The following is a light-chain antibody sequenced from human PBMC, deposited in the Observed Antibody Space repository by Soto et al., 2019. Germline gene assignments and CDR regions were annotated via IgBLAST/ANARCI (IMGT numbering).Light chain of an antibody. V-gene: IGKV3-15*01. CDR2: DAF. J-gene: IGKJ4*01. Sequence: EVVMTQSPATLSVSPGERATLSCRASQSVGSKLAWYQQKPGQAPRLLIFDAFTRATGIPARFSGSGSGTEFTLFISSLQSEDFAVYYSQQYNNWPPLTFGGGTKVEI. CDR1: QSVGSK. CDR3: QQYNNWPPLT.